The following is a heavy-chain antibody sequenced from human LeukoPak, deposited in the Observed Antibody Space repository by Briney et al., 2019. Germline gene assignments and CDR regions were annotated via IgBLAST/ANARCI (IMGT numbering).Heavy chain of an antibody. D-gene: IGHD6-13*01. CDR1: GGSFSGYY. CDR2: INHSGST. V-gene: IGHV4-34*01. CDR3: ARKGYSSPFDY. Sequence: SETLSLTCAVYGGSFSGYYWSWIRRPPGKGLEWIGEINHSGSTNYNPSLKSRVTISVDTSKNQFSLKLSSVTAADTAVYYCARKGYSSPFDYWGQGTLVTVSS. J-gene: IGHJ4*02.